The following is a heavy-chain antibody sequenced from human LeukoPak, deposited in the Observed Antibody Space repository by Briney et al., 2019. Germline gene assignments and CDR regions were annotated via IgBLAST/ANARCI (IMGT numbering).Heavy chain of an antibody. CDR2: IIPIFGTA. J-gene: IGHJ3*02. CDR3: AAQGIAVAGTRDDAFDI. V-gene: IGHV1-69*01. CDR1: GGTFSRHT. Sequence: GSSVKVSCKASGGTFSRHTISWVRQSPGQGLEWMGGIIPIFGTANYAQKFQGRVTITADESTSTAYMELSSLRSEDTAVYYCAAQGIAVAGTRDDAFDIWAKGQWSPSLQ. D-gene: IGHD6-19*01.